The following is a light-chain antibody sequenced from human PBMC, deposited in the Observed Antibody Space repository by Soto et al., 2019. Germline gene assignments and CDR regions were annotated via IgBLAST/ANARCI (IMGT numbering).Light chain of an antibody. CDR2: EAS. CDR3: QEYVTCPPS. V-gene: IGKV3-20*01. J-gene: IGKJ4*01. Sequence: EIVLTQSPATLALSPGERATLSCRASRSVSRNYLAWYQQKPGQAPRLLIDEASSRSTGIPDRFSGSASGTDFTLAITTPETEDVALYYCQEYVTCPPSFGRGTKVDLK. CDR1: RSVSRNY.